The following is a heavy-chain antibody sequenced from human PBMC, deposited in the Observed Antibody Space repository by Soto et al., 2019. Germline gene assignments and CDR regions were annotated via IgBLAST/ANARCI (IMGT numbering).Heavy chain of an antibody. Sequence: ASVKVSCKVSGYTLTELSMHWVRQAPGKGLEWMGGFDPEDGETIYAQKFQGRVTMTEDTSTDTAYMELSSLRSEDTAVYYCATFLILCSSTSCHQAPRAPRRAFDIWGQGTMVTVSS. D-gene: IGHD2-2*01. CDR3: ATFLILCSSTSCHQAPRAPRRAFDI. CDR2: FDPEDGET. V-gene: IGHV1-24*01. J-gene: IGHJ3*02. CDR1: GYTLTELS.